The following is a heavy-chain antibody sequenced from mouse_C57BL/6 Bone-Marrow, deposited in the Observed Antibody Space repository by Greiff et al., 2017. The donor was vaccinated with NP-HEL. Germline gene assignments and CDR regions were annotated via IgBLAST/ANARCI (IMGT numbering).Heavy chain of an antibody. CDR1: GFTFSDYY. CDR2: ISNGGGST. CDR3: ASSVFYGSRGFAY. V-gene: IGHV5-12*01. J-gene: IGHJ3*01. Sequence: EVNLVESGGGLVQPGGSLKLSCAASGFTFSDYYMYWVRQTPEKRLEWVAYISNGGGSTYYPDTVKGRFTISRDNAKNTLYLQMSRLKSEDTAMYYCASSVFYGSRGFAYWGQGTLVTVSA. D-gene: IGHD1-1*01.